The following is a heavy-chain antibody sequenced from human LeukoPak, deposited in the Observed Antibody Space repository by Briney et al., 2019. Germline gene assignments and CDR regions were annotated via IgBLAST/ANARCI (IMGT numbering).Heavy chain of an antibody. CDR1: GGTFSSYA. J-gene: IGHJ6*04. CDR2: IIPIFGTA. CDR3: ARGQWLRPYYYYGMDV. Sequence: GASVKVSCKASGGTFSSYAISWVRQAPGQGLEWMGGIIPIFGTANYAQKFQGRVTITADTSTSTAYMELSSLRSEDTAVYYCARGQWLRPYYYYGMDVWGKGTTVTVSS. D-gene: IGHD5-12*01. V-gene: IGHV1-69*06.